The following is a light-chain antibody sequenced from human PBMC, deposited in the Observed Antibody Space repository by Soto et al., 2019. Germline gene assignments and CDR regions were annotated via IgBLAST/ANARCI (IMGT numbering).Light chain of an antibody. J-gene: IGKJ1*01. CDR2: DAS. V-gene: IGKV1-5*01. CDR1: QSISNW. CDR3: QQYNSFSRT. Sequence: DIPATQSPSSLSASVGARVSINCRASQSISNWLAWYQQKPGKAPKLLIYDASSLESGVPSRFSGSRSGTEFTLTISSLQPADFATYYCQQYNSFSRTFGQGTNVDIK.